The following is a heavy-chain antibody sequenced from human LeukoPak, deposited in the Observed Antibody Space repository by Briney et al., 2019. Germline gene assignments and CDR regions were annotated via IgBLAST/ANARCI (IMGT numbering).Heavy chain of an antibody. CDR1: GFTFSSYS. V-gene: IGHV3-21*01. CDR2: ISSGSSYI. CDR3: AREGFFYDSSGLLHDAGFDY. Sequence: GGSLRLSCAASGFTFSSYSMNWVRQAPGKGLQWVSSISSGSSYIYYADSVKGRFTISRDNAKNSLYLQMHSLRAEDTAVYYCAREGFFYDSSGLLHDAGFDYWGQGTLVTVSS. J-gene: IGHJ4*02. D-gene: IGHD3-22*01.